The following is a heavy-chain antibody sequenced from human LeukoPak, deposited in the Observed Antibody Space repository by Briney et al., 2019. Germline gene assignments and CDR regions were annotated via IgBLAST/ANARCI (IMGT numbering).Heavy chain of an antibody. CDR2: IHRSGST. CDR3: ARVRPMGGVDY. J-gene: IGHJ4*02. D-gene: IGHD2-15*01. V-gene: IGHV4-38-2*02. CDR1: GYSFSSGYS. Sequence: SETLSLTCTVSGYSFSSGYSWGCIRQPPGKGLEWIGSIHRSGSTYYNPSLKSRVTISVDTSKNQFSLKLSSVTAADTAVYYCARVRPMGGVDYWDQGTLITVSS.